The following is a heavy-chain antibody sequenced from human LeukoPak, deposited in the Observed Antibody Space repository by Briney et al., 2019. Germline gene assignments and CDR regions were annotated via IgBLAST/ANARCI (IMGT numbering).Heavy chain of an antibody. Sequence: GGSLRLSCAASGFTFSSYEMNWVRQAPGKGLEWVSYISRGASTIYYADSVKGRFTISRDNARNSLYLRMNSLRAEDTAVYYCARGYCSGGNCYLDYWGQGTLVTVS. CDR3: ARGYCSGGNCYLDY. V-gene: IGHV3-48*03. J-gene: IGHJ4*02. D-gene: IGHD2-15*01. CDR1: GFTFSSYE. CDR2: ISRGASTI.